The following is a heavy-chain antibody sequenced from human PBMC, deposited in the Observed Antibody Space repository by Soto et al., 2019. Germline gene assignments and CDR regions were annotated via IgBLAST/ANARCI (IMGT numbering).Heavy chain of an antibody. CDR3: ARDLASGGNAFDI. J-gene: IGHJ3*02. Sequence: PSETLSLTCTVSGGSISSGGYYWSWTRQHPGKGLECIGYIYYSGSSYYNPSLKSRVTISVDTSKNQFSLWLSSVTAADTAVYFCARDLASGGNAFDIWGQGTMVTVSS. D-gene: IGHD2-15*01. CDR1: GGSISSGGYY. CDR2: IYYSGSS. V-gene: IGHV4-31*03.